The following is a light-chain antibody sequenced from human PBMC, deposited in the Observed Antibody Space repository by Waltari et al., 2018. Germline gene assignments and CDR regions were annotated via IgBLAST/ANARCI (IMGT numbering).Light chain of an antibody. CDR3: CSYAGSYTVV. Sequence: QSALTQPRSVSGSPGPSVTISCPGTSSDVGGYNYVPWYQQHPGEAPRFILFDVIKRPSGVPDRFSGSKSGNTASLTISDLQAEDEAYYYCCSYAGSYTVVFGGGTKLTVL. J-gene: IGLJ3*02. CDR2: DVI. V-gene: IGLV2-11*01. CDR1: SSDVGGYNY.